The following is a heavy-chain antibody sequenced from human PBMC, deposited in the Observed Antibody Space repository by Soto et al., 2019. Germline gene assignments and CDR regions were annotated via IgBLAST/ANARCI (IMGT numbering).Heavy chain of an antibody. D-gene: IGHD3-3*01. Sequence: ASVKVSCKASGYSFPSYGFSWVRQAPGQGLEWMGWISANNGKTNYAQKVQGRVTMTTDTSTRTAYIELRTLRSDDTAVYYCARTFGVVMTPFYYFDYWGQGTLVTVSS. V-gene: IGHV1-18*01. CDR3: ARTFGVVMTPFYYFDY. CDR2: ISANNGKT. CDR1: GYSFPSYG. J-gene: IGHJ4*02.